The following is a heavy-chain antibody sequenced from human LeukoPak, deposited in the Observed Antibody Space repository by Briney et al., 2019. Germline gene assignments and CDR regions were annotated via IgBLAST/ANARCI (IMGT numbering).Heavy chain of an antibody. V-gene: IGHV3-23*01. D-gene: IGHD6-13*01. CDR3: ARADRGSSWYRPLDY. CDR1: GFTFSSYA. CDR2: ISGSGGST. J-gene: IGHJ4*02. Sequence: GGSLRLSCAASGFTFSSYAMTWVRQAPGKGLEWVSVISGSGGSTFYADSVKGRFTISRDNSKNTLFLQMNNLRAEDTAIYYCARADRGSSWYRPLDYWGQGTLVTVSS.